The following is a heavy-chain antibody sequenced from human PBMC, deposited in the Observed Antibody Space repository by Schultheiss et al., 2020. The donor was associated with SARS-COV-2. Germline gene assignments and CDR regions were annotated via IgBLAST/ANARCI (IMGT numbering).Heavy chain of an antibody. CDR2: INHSGST. Sequence: GSLRLSCAVYGGSFSGYYWSWIRQPPGKGLEWIGEINHSGSTNYNPSLKSRVTISVDTSKNQFSLKLSSVTAADTAVYYCARVGGMVRGAEVRKKYYFDYWGQGTLVTVSS. V-gene: IGHV4-34*01. D-gene: IGHD3-10*01. CDR1: GGSFSGYY. J-gene: IGHJ4*01. CDR3: ARVGGMVRGAEVRKKYYFDY.